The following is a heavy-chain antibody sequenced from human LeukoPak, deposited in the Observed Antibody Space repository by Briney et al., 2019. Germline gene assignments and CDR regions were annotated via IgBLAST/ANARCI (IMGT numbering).Heavy chain of an antibody. CDR3: TTDDYYDSSGYYSSFDY. Sequence: GGSLRLSCAASGFTFSDYYMSWIRQAPGKGLEWVSYISSSGSTIYYADSVKGRFTISRDNAKNSLYLQMNSLRAEDTAVYYCTTDDYYDSSGYYSSFDYWGQGTLVTVSS. V-gene: IGHV3-11*01. J-gene: IGHJ4*02. CDR2: ISSSGSTI. D-gene: IGHD3-22*01. CDR1: GFTFSDYY.